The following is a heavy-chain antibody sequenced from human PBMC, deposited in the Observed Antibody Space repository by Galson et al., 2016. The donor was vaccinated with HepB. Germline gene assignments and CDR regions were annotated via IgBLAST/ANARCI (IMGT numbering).Heavy chain of an antibody. CDR3: ARDGENARDGYTPFDY. D-gene: IGHD5-24*01. CDR2: INYSGNT. V-gene: IGHV4-34*01. CDR1: GGSFNAYY. J-gene: IGHJ4*02. Sequence: SETLSLTCGVSGGSFNAYYWSWIRQAPGKGLEWIGEINYSGNTKYNPSLKSRVSISVDTPKNQFSLKLNSMTAADTAIYYCARDGENARDGYTPFDYWGLGTLVTVSS.